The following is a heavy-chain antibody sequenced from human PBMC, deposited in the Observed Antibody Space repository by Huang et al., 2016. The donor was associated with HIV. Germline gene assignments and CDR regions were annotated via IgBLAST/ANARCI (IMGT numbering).Heavy chain of an antibody. CDR2: ISGSGST. V-gene: IGHV4-34*02. CDR1: GGSFSGHY. CDR3: ARMFKYDSGGYWGNDAFDI. Sequence: QVQLQQWGAELLKPSETLSLTCAVSGGSFSGHYWTWIRQPPGRGLEWIGEISGSGSTTYNPSLKSRVTISGDTSQSQFSLKLNSGTAADTAIYYCARMFKYDSGGYWGNDAFDIWGQGTMVTVSS. J-gene: IGHJ3*02. D-gene: IGHD3-22*01.